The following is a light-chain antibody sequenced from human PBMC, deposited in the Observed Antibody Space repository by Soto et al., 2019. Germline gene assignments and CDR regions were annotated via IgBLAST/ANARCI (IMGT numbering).Light chain of an antibody. V-gene: IGLV2-23*01. CDR3: CSYAGSSTFVL. J-gene: IGLJ3*02. CDR1: SSDVGSHNL. CDR2: EGT. Sequence: QSALTQPASVSGSPGQSITISCTGSSSDVGSHNLVSWYQQHPGKAPKLMIHEGTKRPSGVSNRFSGSKSGDTASLTISGLQAEDEADYYCCSYAGSSTFVLFGGGTKLTVL.